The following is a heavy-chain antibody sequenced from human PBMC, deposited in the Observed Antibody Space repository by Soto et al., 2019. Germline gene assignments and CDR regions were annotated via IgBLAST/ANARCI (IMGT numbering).Heavy chain of an antibody. D-gene: IGHD4-4*01. CDR3: ARGRLDSLQFNYGMDV. V-gene: IGHV4-34*01. J-gene: IGHJ6*02. CDR2: INHSGST. CDR1: GGSFSGYY. Sequence: LSLTCAVYGGSFSGYYWSWIHQPPGKGLEWIGEINHSGSTNYNPSLKSRVTISVDTSKNQFSLKLSSVTAADTAVYYCARGRLDSLQFNYGMDVWGQGTTVTVSS.